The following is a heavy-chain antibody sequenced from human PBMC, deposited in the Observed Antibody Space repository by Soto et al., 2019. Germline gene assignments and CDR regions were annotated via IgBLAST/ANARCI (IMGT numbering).Heavy chain of an antibody. D-gene: IGHD3-22*01. CDR2: IKTKAEGETT. Sequence: DVQLVESGGGFVKPGGSLRLSCAASGLTFNDVWMSWVRQAPGKGLEWVGRIKTKAEGETTDYAAPAKGRFTISRDDSKNIVHLEMNNLKTEDTAVYYCTVRGGWLGPWGQGIVVTVSS. CDR1: GLTFNDVW. V-gene: IGHV3-15*01. CDR3: TVRGGWLGP. J-gene: IGHJ5*02.